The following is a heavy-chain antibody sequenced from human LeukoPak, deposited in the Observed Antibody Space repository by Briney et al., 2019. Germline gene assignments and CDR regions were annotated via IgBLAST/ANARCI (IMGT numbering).Heavy chain of an antibody. Sequence: SVKVSCEASGGTFSSYTISWVRQAPGQGLEWMGRIIPILGIANCAQKFQGRVTITADKSTSTAYMELSSLRSEDTAVYYCARTGYCTNGVCYAHYYYYYMDVWGKGTTVTVSS. CDR3: ARTGYCTNGVCYAHYYYYYMDV. CDR1: GGTFSSYT. V-gene: IGHV1-69*02. CDR2: IIPILGIA. D-gene: IGHD2-8*01. J-gene: IGHJ6*03.